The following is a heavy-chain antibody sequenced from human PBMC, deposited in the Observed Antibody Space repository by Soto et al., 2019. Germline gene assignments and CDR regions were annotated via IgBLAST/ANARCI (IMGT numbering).Heavy chain of an antibody. CDR1: GFTLENHA. CDR3: ATRTKGGRDLYFDL. J-gene: IGHJ2*01. CDR2: ISTFVYNDAK. V-gene: IGHV1-18*01. Sequence: QVQVVQSEFEVRRPGASVRVSCKASGFTLENHAMGWVRQAPGQGLEWMALISTFVYNDAKNYAGKLLGRVTMSRNTTPNTVYMALTTRLSEDTAIYYLATRTKGGRDLYFDLWGPGTQVAFSS. D-gene: IGHD3-16*01.